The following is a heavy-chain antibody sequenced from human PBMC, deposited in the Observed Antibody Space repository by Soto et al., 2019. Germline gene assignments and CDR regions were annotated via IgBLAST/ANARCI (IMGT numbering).Heavy chain of an antibody. V-gene: IGHV1-18*01. D-gene: IGHD6-19*01. Sequence: ASVKSCKASGYTFTSYGISWVRQAPGQGLGWMGWISAYNGNTNYAQKLQGRVTMTTDTSTSTAYMELRSLRSDDTAVYYCARDRPYSSGWHRYFDYWGQGTLVTVSS. CDR3: ARDRPYSSGWHRYFDY. CDR2: ISAYNGNT. J-gene: IGHJ4*02. CDR1: GYTFTSYG.